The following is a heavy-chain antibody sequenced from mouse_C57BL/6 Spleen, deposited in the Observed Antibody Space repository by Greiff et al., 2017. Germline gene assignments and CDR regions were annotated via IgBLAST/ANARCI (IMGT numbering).Heavy chain of an antibody. D-gene: IGHD3-2*02. Sequence: EVQLVESGGDLVKPGGSLKLSCAASGFTFSSYGMSWVRQTPDKRLEWVATISSGGSYTYYPDSVKGRFTISRDNAKNTLYLQMSSLKSEDTAMYYCARQLDSSGYVWFAYWGQGTLVTVSA. CDR3: ARQLDSSGYVWFAY. CDR2: ISSGGSYT. CDR1: GFTFSSYG. J-gene: IGHJ3*01. V-gene: IGHV5-6*01.